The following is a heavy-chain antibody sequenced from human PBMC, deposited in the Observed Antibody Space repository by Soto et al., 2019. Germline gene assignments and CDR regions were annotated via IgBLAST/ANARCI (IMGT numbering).Heavy chain of an antibody. D-gene: IGHD4-17*01. V-gene: IGHV4-59*08. CDR2: IYYSGST. Sequence: QVQLQESSPGLVEPSETLSLTCTVSGGSISSYYWSWIRQPPGKGLEWIGYIYYSGSTNYNPSLKSRVTISVDTSKNQFSLKLSSVTAADTAVYYCARRNLTTVTTVWYFDLWGRGTLVTVSS. CDR1: GGSISSYY. CDR3: ARRNLTTVTTVWYFDL. J-gene: IGHJ2*01.